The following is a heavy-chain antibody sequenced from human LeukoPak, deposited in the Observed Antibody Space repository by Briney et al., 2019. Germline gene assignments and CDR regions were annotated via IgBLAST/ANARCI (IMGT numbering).Heavy chain of an antibody. J-gene: IGHJ5*02. D-gene: IGHD3-10*01. CDR3: AGTMVRGVIIWFDP. CDR2: IYYSGST. Sequence: SETLSLTCTVSGGSVSCGSYYWSWIRQPPGKGLEWIGYIYYSGSTNYNPSLKSRVTISVDTSKNQFSLKLSSVTAADTAVYYCAGTMVRGVIIWFDPWGQGTLVTVSS. V-gene: IGHV4-61*01. CDR1: GGSVSCGSYY.